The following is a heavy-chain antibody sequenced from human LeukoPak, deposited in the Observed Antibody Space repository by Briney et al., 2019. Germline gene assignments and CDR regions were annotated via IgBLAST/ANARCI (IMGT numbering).Heavy chain of an antibody. CDR1: GFTFSSYG. V-gene: IGHV3-30*18. CDR2: ISYDGSNK. Sequence: GRSLRLSCAASGFTFSSYGMHWVRQAPGKRLEWVAVISYDGSNKYYADSVKGRFTISRDNSKNTLYLQMNSLRAEDTAVYYCAKGFLAAAGTFDYWGQGTLVTVSS. CDR3: AKGFLAAAGTFDY. J-gene: IGHJ4*02. D-gene: IGHD6-13*01.